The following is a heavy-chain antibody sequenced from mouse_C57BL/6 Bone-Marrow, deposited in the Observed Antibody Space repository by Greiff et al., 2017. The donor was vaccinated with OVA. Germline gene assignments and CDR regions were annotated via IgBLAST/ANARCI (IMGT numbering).Heavy chain of an antibody. CDR3: ALYDYSY. V-gene: IGHV1-52*01. CDR2: IDPSDSET. J-gene: IGHJ3*01. Sequence: QVQLKQPGAELVRPGSSVKLSCKASGYTFTSYWMHWVKQRPIQGLEWIGNIDPSDSETHYTQKFKDKATLTVDKSSSTAYMQLSSLTSEDSAVYYCALYDYSYWGQGTLVTVSA. CDR1: GYTFTSYW. D-gene: IGHD2-4*01.